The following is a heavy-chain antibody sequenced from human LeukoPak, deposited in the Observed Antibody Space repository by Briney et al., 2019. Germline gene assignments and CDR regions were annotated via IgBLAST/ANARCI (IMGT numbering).Heavy chain of an antibody. D-gene: IGHD3-10*01. CDR2: IYTSGST. CDR3: AKGGFYTSGSPSVD. CDR1: GGSISSYY. Sequence: PSETLSLTCTVSGGSISSYYWSWIRQPAGKGLEWIGRIYTSGSTNYNPSLKSRVTMSVDTSKNHFSLKMSSVTAADTAVYYCAKGGFYTSGSPSVDWGQGTLVTVSS. V-gene: IGHV4-4*07. J-gene: IGHJ4*02.